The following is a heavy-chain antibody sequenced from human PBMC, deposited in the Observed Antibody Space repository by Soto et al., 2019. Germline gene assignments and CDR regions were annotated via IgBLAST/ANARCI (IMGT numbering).Heavy chain of an antibody. J-gene: IGHJ5*02. Sequence: EVQLVESGGGLVQPGGSLRLSCAASGFTFSSYSMNWVRQAPGKGLEWVSYISSSSTTKYYADSVKGRFTISRDNAKNSLYWQMNSLRAEDTAVYYCARDGCSGSNCLNWFDPWGQGTLVTVSS. CDR2: ISSSSTTK. CDR3: ARDGCSGSNCLNWFDP. CDR1: GFTFSSYS. V-gene: IGHV3-48*01. D-gene: IGHD2-15*01.